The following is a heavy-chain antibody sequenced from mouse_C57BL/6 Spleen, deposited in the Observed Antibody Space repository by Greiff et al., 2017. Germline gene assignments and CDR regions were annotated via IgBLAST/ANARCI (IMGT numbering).Heavy chain of an antibody. V-gene: IGHV1-82*01. J-gene: IGHJ4*01. CDR2: IYPCDGDT. Sequence: QVQLQEPGPELVKPGASVKISCKASGYAFSSSWMNWVKQRPGQGLEWIGRIYPCDGDTNYNRKFKGKATLTADKSSSTAYMQLSSLTSEDSAVYFCARGFGYYYAIAYWGQGTSVTVSS. CDR1: GYAFSSSW. CDR3: ARGFGYYYAIAY.